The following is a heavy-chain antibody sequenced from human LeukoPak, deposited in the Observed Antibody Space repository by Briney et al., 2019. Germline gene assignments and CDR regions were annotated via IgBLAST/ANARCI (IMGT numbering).Heavy chain of an antibody. CDR2: INWSGGST. CDR1: GFGFGDHG. J-gene: IGHJ4*02. Sequence: GGSLRPSCSASGFGFGDHGMGWVRQVPGKGLEWVSGINWSGGSTGYADPVRGRFTISRDNAKNSLYLQMDSLTAEDTALYYCARAPITSPFYFDHWGQGTLVTVSS. D-gene: IGHD2-2*01. V-gene: IGHV3-20*04. CDR3: ARAPITSPFYFDH.